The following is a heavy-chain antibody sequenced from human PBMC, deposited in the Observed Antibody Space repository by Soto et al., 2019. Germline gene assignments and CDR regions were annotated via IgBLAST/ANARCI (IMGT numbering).Heavy chain of an antibody. Sequence: SETLSLTCTVFGGSISSGGYYWSWIRQHPGKGLEWIGYIYYSGSTYYNPSLKSRVTISVDTSKNQFSLKLSSVTAADTAVYYCARDQRIVGRNYYYYGMDVWGQGTTVTVSS. D-gene: IGHD3-22*01. CDR3: ARDQRIVGRNYYYYGMDV. J-gene: IGHJ6*02. CDR2: IYYSGST. V-gene: IGHV4-31*03. CDR1: GGSISSGGYY.